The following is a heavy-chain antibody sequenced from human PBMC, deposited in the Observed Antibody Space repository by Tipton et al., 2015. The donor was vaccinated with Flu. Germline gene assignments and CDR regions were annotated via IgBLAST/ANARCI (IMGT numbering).Heavy chain of an antibody. CDR1: GGSISSYY. CDR2: IYYSGST. J-gene: IGHJ4*02. CDR3: ARAGSAYDFWSGYYTPSFDY. V-gene: IGHV4-59*08. Sequence: LRLSCTVSGGSISSYYWSWTRQPPGKGLEWIGYIYYSGSTNYNPSLKSRVTISVDTSKNQFSLKLSSVTAADTAVYYCARAGSAYDFWSGYYTPSFDYWGQGTLVTVSS. D-gene: IGHD3-3*01.